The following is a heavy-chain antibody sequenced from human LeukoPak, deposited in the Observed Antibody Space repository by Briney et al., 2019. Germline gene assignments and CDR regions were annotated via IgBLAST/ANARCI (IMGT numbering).Heavy chain of an antibody. CDR2: FDPEDGET. Sequence: VASVKVSCKVSGYTLTELSMHWVRQAPGKGLEWMGGFDPEDGETIYAQKFQGRVTMTEDTSTDTAYMELSSLRSEDTAVYYSATTGPDFWSGYYDYWGQGTLVTVSS. D-gene: IGHD3-3*01. J-gene: IGHJ4*02. CDR3: ATTGPDFWSGYYDY. V-gene: IGHV1-24*01. CDR1: GYTLTELS.